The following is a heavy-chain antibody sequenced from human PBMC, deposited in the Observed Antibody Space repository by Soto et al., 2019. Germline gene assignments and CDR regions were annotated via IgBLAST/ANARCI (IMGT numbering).Heavy chain of an antibody. CDR3: AMNKVAIFGVVIYYFDY. V-gene: IGHV3-23*01. D-gene: IGHD3-3*01. Sequence: GGALRLSCAASGFTFSSYAMSWVRQAPGKGLEWVSAISGSGGSTYYADSVKGRFTISRDNSRNTLYLQMNSLRAEDTAVYYCAMNKVAIFGVVIYYFDYWGQGTLVTVS. CDR1: GFTFSSYA. J-gene: IGHJ4*02. CDR2: ISGSGGST.